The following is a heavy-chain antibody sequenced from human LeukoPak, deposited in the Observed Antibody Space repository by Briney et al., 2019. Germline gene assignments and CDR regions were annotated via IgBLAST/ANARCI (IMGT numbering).Heavy chain of an antibody. CDR3: TRHREGYYYDSSGLDY. CDR2: IRSKPNSYAT. CDR1: GFTFSGSA. V-gene: IGHV3-73*01. J-gene: IGHJ4*02. D-gene: IGHD3-22*01. Sequence: PGGSLRLSCAASGFTFSGSAMHWVRQASGKGLEWVGRIRSKPNSYATAYAASVKDRFTISRDDSKNMAYLQMNSLKTEDTAVYYCTRHREGYYYDSSGLDYWAQGTLVTVSS.